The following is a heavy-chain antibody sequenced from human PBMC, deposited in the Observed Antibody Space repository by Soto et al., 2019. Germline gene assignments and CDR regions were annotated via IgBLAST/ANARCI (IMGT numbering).Heavy chain of an antibody. Sequence: LXLTWGASAFTFSDYPMNWVRQAPGKGLEWVSSIRTISSAIYFADSVRGRFTISRDNARNSLYLQMTSLRDEDTAVYYCARETPSFDSWGQGTLV. CDR1: AFTFSDYP. D-gene: IGHD2-15*01. J-gene: IGHJ4*02. CDR2: IRTISSAI. CDR3: ARETPSFDS. V-gene: IGHV3-48*02.